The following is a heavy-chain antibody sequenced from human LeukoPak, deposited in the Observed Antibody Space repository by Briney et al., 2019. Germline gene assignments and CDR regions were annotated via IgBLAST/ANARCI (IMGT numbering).Heavy chain of an antibody. CDR3: ARVSRPLGRWELLLFSGPATKKLLFSNYFDY. J-gene: IGHJ4*02. Sequence: PGGSLRLSCAASGFTFSSYGMHWVRQAPGKGLEWVAVISYDGSNKYYADSVKGRFTISRDNSKNTLYLQMNSLRAEDTAVYYCARVSRPLGRWELLLFSGPATKKLLFSNYFDYWGQGTLVTVSS. CDR2: ISYDGSNK. D-gene: IGHD1-26*01. V-gene: IGHV3-30*03. CDR1: GFTFSSYG.